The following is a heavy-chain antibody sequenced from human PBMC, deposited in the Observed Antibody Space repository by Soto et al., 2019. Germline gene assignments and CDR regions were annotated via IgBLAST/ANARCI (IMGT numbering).Heavy chain of an antibody. J-gene: IGHJ6*02. V-gene: IGHV1-24*01. CDR3: ATVAHYGSGSYYTTTYYYYYGMDV. CDR2: FDPEDGET. CDR1: GGTFSSYA. Sequence: GASVKVSCKASGGTFSSYAISWVRQAPGQGLEWMGGFDPEDGETIYAQKFQGRVTMTEDTSTDTAYMELSSLRSEDTAVYYCATVAHYGSGSYYTTTYYYYYGMDVWGQGTTVTVSS. D-gene: IGHD3-10*01.